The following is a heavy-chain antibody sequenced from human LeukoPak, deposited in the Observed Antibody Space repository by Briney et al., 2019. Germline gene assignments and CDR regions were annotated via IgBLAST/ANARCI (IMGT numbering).Heavy chain of an antibody. V-gene: IGHV4-4*09. D-gene: IGHD3-3*01. J-gene: IGHJ6*03. CDR2: IYTSGST. CDR3: ARHSPWSGGYYSTGYYYYMDV. Sequence: SETLSLTCTVSGGSISSYYWSWIRQPPGKGLEWIGYIYTSGSTNYNPSLKSRVTISVDTSKNQFSLKLSSVTAADTAVYYCARHSPWSGGYYSTGYYYYMDVWAKGPRSPSP. CDR1: GGSISSYY.